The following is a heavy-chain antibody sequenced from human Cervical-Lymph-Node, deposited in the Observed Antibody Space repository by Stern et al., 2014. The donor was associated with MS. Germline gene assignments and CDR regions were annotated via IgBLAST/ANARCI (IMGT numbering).Heavy chain of an antibody. J-gene: IGHJ6*02. CDR1: GFTFSYST. V-gene: IGHV3-30*04. D-gene: IGHD4-11*01. CDR2: VSYDGSDE. CDR3: ARDRTVTTYYYYYGMDV. Sequence: QVQLVESGGGVVQPGRSLRLSCAASGFTFSYSTMHWVRQAPGKGLEWVATVSYDGSDEYYPDSVKGRFTNSRDNSKNTLYLQVNSLRAEDTGVYFCARDRTVTTYYYYYGMDVWGQGTTVTVYS.